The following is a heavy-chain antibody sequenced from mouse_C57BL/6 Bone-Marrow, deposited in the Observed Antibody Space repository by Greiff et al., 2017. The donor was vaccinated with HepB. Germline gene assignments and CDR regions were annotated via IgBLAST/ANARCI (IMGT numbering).Heavy chain of an antibody. Sequence: VQLQQPGAELVKPGASVKMSCKASGYTFTSYWITWVKQRPAQGLEWIGDIYPGTRSTNYNEKFKSKATLTVDTSSSTAYMQLSSLISEDSAVYYCAREGDYYYGSSYGYAMDYWGQGTSVTVSS. CDR2: IYPGTRST. CDR3: AREGDYYYGSSYGYAMDY. D-gene: IGHD1-1*01. J-gene: IGHJ4*01. CDR1: GYTFTSYW. V-gene: IGHV1-55*01.